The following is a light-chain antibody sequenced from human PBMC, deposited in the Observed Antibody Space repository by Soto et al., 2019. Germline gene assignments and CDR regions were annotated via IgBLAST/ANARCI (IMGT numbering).Light chain of an antibody. CDR2: QVS. CDR1: QSLVHTNGYTY. J-gene: IGKJ2*01. CDR3: MQGTHWPYT. V-gene: IGKV2-30*02. Sequence: VVVTQSPVSLPVTLGQPASISCRSSQSLVHTNGYTYLNWFQQRPGQSPRLLIYQVSTRASGVPDRFSGSGSGTDFTLKISSVETGDAGIYYCMQGTHWPYTFGQGTNLEIK.